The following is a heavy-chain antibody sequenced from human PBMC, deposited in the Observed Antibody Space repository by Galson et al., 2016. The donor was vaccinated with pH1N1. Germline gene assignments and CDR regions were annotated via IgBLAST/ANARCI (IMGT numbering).Heavy chain of an antibody. CDR3: AREDYYDTDLSDWYFDL. Sequence: SVKVSCKASGGTFGSFGINWVRQAPGQGLEWMGGIIPIFNTAKYARNFQGRVTITADESTTTAYMELISLRSDDTAVYFCAREDYYDTDLSDWYFDLWGRGTLLTVSS. D-gene: IGHD3-22*01. CDR2: IIPIFNTA. V-gene: IGHV1-69*13. CDR1: GGTFGSFG. J-gene: IGHJ2*01.